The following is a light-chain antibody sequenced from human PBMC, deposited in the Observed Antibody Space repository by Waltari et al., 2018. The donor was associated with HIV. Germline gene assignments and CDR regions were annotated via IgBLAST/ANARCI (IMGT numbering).Light chain of an antibody. CDR2: EVF. V-gene: IGLV2-14*01. CDR3: SSFARSGTLL. J-gene: IGLJ2*01. CDR1: NSAIGAYDF. Sequence: QSALTQSASVSGSPGQSITISCTGTNSAIGAYDFVPWYQQQSGKSPRLLIFEVFNRPSGISNRFSGSKSGNTASLTISGLRSEDEADYYCSSFARSGTLLFGGGTRVTVL.